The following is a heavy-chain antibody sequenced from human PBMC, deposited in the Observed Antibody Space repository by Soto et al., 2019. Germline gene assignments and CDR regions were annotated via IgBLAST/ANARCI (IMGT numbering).Heavy chain of an antibody. V-gene: IGHV1-8*01. Sequence: ASVKVSCKASGYTFTSYDINWVRQATGQGLEWMGWMNPNSSNTGYAQKFQGRVTMTRNTSISTAYMELSSLRSEDTAVYYCALFLEGKGDAFDIWGQGTMVTVSS. D-gene: IGHD2-21*01. CDR2: MNPNSSNT. CDR1: GYTFTSYD. J-gene: IGHJ3*02. CDR3: ALFLEGKGDAFDI.